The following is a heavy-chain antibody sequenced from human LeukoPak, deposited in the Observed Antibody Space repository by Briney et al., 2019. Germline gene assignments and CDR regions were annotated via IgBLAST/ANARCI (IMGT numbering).Heavy chain of an antibody. V-gene: IGHV1-18*01. J-gene: IGHJ4*02. D-gene: IGHD6-13*01. Sequence: GASVKVSCKASGCTFTSYGISWVRQAPGQGLEWMGWISAYNGNTNYAQKFQGRVTMTRDTSTSTVYMELSSLRSEDTAVYYCARAQRGIAAAGTYGYWGQGTLVTVSS. CDR3: ARAQRGIAAAGTYGY. CDR1: GCTFTSYG. CDR2: ISAYNGNT.